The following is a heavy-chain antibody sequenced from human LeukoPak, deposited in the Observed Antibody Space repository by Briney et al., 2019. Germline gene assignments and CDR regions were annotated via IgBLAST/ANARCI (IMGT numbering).Heavy chain of an antibody. CDR2: IYYSGST. Sequence: SETLSLTCTVSVGSISSYYWSWIRQPPGKGLEWIGYIYYSGSTNYNPSLKSRVTISEDTSKNQFSLKLSSVTAADTAVYYCARVRDGYNVVFDYWGQGTLVTVSS. J-gene: IGHJ4*02. D-gene: IGHD5-24*01. CDR3: ARVRDGYNVVFDY. V-gene: IGHV4-59*01. CDR1: VGSISSYY.